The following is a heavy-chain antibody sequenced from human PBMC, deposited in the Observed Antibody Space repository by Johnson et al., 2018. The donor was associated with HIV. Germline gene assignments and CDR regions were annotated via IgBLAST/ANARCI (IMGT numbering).Heavy chain of an antibody. CDR1: GFTFSSYW. Sequence: EVQVLESGGGLVQPGGSLRLSCAASGFTFSSYWMHWVRQAPGKGLVWVSRINSDGSSISYEDSVKGRFTISRDNAKNTLYLKMNSLRAEDTAVYYCARSPPDYYDSRGAFDIWGRGTMVTVSS. V-gene: IGHV3-74*02. CDR2: INSDGSSI. J-gene: IGHJ3*02. CDR3: ARSPPDYYDSRGAFDI. D-gene: IGHD3-22*01.